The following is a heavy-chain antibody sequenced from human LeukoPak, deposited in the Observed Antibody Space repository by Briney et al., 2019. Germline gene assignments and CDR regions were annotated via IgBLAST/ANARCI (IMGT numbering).Heavy chain of an antibody. Sequence: GGSLRLSCAASGFTFSSYWMNWARQAPGKGRVWVSRINSDGRSTNYADSVKGRFTISRDNAKNTVYLQMNSLRAEDTAVYYCARDPYNILTGPYFDYWGQGTLVTVSS. D-gene: IGHD3-9*01. CDR3: ARDPYNILTGPYFDY. V-gene: IGHV3-74*01. J-gene: IGHJ4*02. CDR1: GFTFSSYW. CDR2: INSDGRST.